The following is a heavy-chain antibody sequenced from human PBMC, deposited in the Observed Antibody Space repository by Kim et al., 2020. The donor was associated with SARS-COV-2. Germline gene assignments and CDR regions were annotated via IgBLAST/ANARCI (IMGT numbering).Heavy chain of an antibody. CDR3: ARGRDFAFFRDVNWGGP. CDR1: GGSFSGYY. V-gene: IGHV4-59*01. Sequence: SETLSLTCTVYGGSFSGYYWSWIRQPPGKRLEWIGYIYYSGSTNYNPSLKSRVTISVDTSKNQLSLNLSSVTAADTAVYYCARGRDFAFFRDVNWGGPWG. D-gene: IGHD7-27*01. CDR2: IYYSGST. J-gene: IGHJ5*02.